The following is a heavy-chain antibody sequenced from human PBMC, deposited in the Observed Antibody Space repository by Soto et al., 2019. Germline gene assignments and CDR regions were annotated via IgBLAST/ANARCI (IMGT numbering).Heavy chain of an antibody. CDR3: VRIRYQLPSSVLWLDP. Sequence: SETLSLTCAAYGGFLSESYWTWTRQPPGKGLEWIGEINHVGGTNYNPSLKSRVTMSVDTSQNQFSLRLISVTAADTAMYFCVRIRYQLPSSVLWLDPWGQGTPVTVSS. CDR1: GGFLSESY. CDR2: INHVGGT. D-gene: IGHD3-16*01. J-gene: IGHJ5*02. V-gene: IGHV4-34*01.